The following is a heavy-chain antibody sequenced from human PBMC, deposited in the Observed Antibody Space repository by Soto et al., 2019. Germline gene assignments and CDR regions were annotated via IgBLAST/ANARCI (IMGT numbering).Heavy chain of an antibody. CDR1: GFTFSDYH. J-gene: IGHJ6*02. CDR3: ARRIVGTTGHAMDP. CDR2: ISSSGSNV. Sequence: QVQLVEAGGGLVKPGGSLRLSCAASGFTFSDYHMSWFRQVPGKGLEWVSYISSSGSNVYYADTVKGRFTISRDNAKNSPQLPVNTLRVENTAVYYGARRIVGTTGHAMDPWGQGTTVTVSS. D-gene: IGHD1-26*01. V-gene: IGHV3-11*01.